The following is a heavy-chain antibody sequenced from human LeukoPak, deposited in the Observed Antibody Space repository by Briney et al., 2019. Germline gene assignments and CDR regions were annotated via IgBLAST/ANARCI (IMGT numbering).Heavy chain of an antibody. V-gene: IGHV3-30*05. Sequence: PGTSLSLSCVTSGFAFNRRGMHWVRQAPGKGLEWVAVISADGSKTYYADSVKGRFTISRDSSKNTLYLHMNGLRFDDTAVYYCAKDLGHKIANYLDNWGQGTLVTVSS. J-gene: IGHJ4*02. CDR2: ISADGSKT. CDR1: GFAFNRRG. CDR3: AKDLGHKIANYLDN.